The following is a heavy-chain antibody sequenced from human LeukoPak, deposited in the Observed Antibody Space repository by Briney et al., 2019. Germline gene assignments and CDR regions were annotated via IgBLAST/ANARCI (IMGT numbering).Heavy chain of an antibody. J-gene: IGHJ4*02. Sequence: ASVKVSCTTSGYTFTDNYIHWVRQAPGQGLEWMGWINPNSGGTKSVQRFQGRVTLTRDTSISTVYMELSSLRSDDTAMYYCARDMRTAAAGILDYWGQGTLVTVSS. CDR2: INPNSGGT. CDR1: GYTFTDNY. CDR3: ARDMRTAAAGILDY. D-gene: IGHD6-13*01. V-gene: IGHV1-2*02.